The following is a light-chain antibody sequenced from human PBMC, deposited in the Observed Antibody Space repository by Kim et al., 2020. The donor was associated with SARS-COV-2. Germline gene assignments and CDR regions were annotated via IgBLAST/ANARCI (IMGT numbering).Light chain of an antibody. Sequence: QSALTQPASVSGSPGQSITISCTGTSSDIGGYNYVSWYQQRPGKAPKLMIYDVSYRPSGVSNRFSASKSGNTASLTISGLQAEDDADDYCSSYTSSDTQVFGTGTKVTVL. CDR1: SSDIGGYNY. CDR2: DVS. V-gene: IGLV2-14*03. CDR3: SSYTSSDTQV. J-gene: IGLJ1*01.